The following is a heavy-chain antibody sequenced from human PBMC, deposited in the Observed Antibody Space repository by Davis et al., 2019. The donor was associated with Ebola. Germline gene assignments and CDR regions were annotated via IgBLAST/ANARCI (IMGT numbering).Heavy chain of an antibody. D-gene: IGHD3-3*01. CDR1: GGSISSYY. Sequence: MPGGSLRLSCTVSGGSISSYYWSWIRQPPGKGLEWIGYIYYSGSTNYNPSLKSRVTISVDTSKNQFSLKLSSVTAADTAVYYCARIRPRWYYDFWSGSNWFDPWGQGTLVTVSS. CDR3: ARIRPRWYYDFWSGSNWFDP. J-gene: IGHJ5*02. CDR2: IYYSGST. V-gene: IGHV4-59*01.